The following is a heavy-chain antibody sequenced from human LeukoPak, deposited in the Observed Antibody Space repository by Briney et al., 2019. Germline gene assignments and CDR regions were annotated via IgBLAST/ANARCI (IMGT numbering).Heavy chain of an antibody. Sequence: GGSLRLSCAASGFTFSSYSMNWVRQAPGRGLEWVSSISSSSSYIYYADSVKGRFTISGDNAKNSLYLQMNSLRAEDTAVYYCARDKLAAADFFDYWGQGTLVTVSS. CDR1: GFTFSSYS. CDR3: ARDKLAAADFFDY. J-gene: IGHJ4*02. CDR2: ISSSSSYI. D-gene: IGHD6-13*01. V-gene: IGHV3-21*01.